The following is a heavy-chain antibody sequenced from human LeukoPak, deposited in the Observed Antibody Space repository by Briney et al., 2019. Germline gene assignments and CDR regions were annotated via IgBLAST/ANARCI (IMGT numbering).Heavy chain of an antibody. J-gene: IGHJ4*02. D-gene: IGHD3-22*01. V-gene: IGHV4-4*07. CDR3: ARGYGRHYDSSGYYSFPNYFDY. CDR1: GGSISSYY. CDR2: IYTSVST. Sequence: PSETLSLTCTVSGGSISSYYWSWIRQPAGEELEWIGRIYTSVSTNYNPSFKILVTMSVDTTKNQYSLKLSSVTAADTAVYYCARGYGRHYDSSGYYSFPNYFDYWGQGTLVIVSS.